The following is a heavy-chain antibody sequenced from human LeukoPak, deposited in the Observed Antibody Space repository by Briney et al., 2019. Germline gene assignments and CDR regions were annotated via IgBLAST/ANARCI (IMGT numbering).Heavy chain of an antibody. Sequence: GGSLRLSCAASGFTFSSYAMTWVRQAPGRGLEWVSSVDGGGSGTYYADSVKGRFTISRDNSKNTLYLQMNSLRAEDTAVYYCAKALPGDLLWYFDYWGQGTLVTVSS. V-gene: IGHV3-23*01. CDR1: GFTFSSYA. D-gene: IGHD7-27*01. CDR3: AKALPGDLLWYFDY. J-gene: IGHJ4*02. CDR2: VDGGGSGT.